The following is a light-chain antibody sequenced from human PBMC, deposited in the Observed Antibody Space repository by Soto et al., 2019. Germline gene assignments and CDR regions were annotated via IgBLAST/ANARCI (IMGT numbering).Light chain of an antibody. V-gene: IGKV3-15*01. J-gene: IGKJ4*01. CDR1: QSVSNK. Sequence: EIVMTQSPATLSVSPGERATLSCRASQSVSNKLAWYQQKPGQAPRLLIYDASTRATDIPARFSGSGSGTEFTLTISSLQSEDFAAYYCQQYNNWPLTFGGGTKVEIK. CDR3: QQYNNWPLT. CDR2: DAS.